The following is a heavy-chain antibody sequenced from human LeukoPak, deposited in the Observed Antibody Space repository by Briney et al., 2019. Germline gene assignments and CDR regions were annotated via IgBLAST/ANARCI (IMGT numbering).Heavy chain of an antibody. CDR1: GLTFSNSW. CDR2: ISGSGGST. CDR3: AKPLLRYFDWLYIPERDYFDY. Sequence: GGSLRLSCAASGLTFSNSWMHWVRQAPGKGLEWVSAISGSGGSTYYADSVKGRFTISRDSSKNTLYLQMNSLRAEDTAVYYCAKPLLRYFDWLYIPERDYFDYWGQGTLVTVSS. J-gene: IGHJ4*02. D-gene: IGHD3-9*01. V-gene: IGHV3-23*01.